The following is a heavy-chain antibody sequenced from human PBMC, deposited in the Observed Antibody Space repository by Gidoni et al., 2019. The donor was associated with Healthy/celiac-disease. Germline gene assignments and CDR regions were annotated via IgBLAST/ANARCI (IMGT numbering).Heavy chain of an antibody. CDR2: ISWSSGSM. CDR3: AKDTGYDILTGRGTGGGMDV. V-gene: IGHV3-9*01. Sequence: EVQLVESGGGLVQPGRSLRLSCAASGFTFDDYAMHWVRQAPGKGLGWVSGISWSSGSMGYADSVKGRFTISRDNAKNSLYLQLNSLRAEDTALYYCAKDTGYDILTGRGTGGGMDVWGQGTTVTVSS. D-gene: IGHD3-9*01. J-gene: IGHJ6*02. CDR1: GFTFDDYA.